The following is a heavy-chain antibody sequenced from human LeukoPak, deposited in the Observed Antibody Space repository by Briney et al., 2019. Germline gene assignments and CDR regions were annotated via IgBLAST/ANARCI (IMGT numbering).Heavy chain of an antibody. CDR3: VGGDY. CDR1: GLTFSTHW. CDR2: INQDGSDK. Sequence: PGRSLRPSCAASGLTFSTHWMYCVRQDPRKWLECVANINQDGSDKYYVVAVKGRFTISRDNTKNSLYLQMNSLRAEDTAVYYCVGGDYWGQGTLVTVSS. V-gene: IGHV3-7*01. J-gene: IGHJ4*02.